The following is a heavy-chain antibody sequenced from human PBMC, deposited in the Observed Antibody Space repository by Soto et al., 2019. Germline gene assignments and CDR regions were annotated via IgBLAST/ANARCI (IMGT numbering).Heavy chain of an antibody. V-gene: IGHV1-69*06. Sequence: QVQLVQSGAEVKQPGSSVKVSCRVSGGSFNMYSVSWVRQAPGQGLEWLGGIIPMLGRPSYAQGFKDRVIITADKSATPAYMELSSLRSDDTAVYYCARERSRYDRSGYYRPDDWGQGTLVTVSS. CDR2: IIPMLGRP. CDR1: GGSFNMYS. J-gene: IGHJ4*02. D-gene: IGHD3-22*01. CDR3: ARERSRYDRSGYYRPDD.